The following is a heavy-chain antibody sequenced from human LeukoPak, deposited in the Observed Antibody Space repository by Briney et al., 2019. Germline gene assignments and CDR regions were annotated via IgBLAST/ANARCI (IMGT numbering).Heavy chain of an antibody. V-gene: IGHV4-38-2*02. J-gene: IGHJ4*02. CDR1: GYSISTGYY. CDR3: ARHAARATGLGY. Sequence: PSETLSLTCTVSGYSISTGYYWDWIRRPPGKGLEWIGEINHSGSTNYNPSLKSRVTISVDTSKNQFSLKLSSVTAADTAVYYCARHAARATGLGYWGQGTLVTVSS. CDR2: INHSGST. D-gene: IGHD5-12*01.